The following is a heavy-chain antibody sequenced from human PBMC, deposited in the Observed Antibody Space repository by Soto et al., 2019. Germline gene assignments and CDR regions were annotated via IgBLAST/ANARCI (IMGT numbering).Heavy chain of an antibody. Sequence: ASVKVSCKASGYTFTGYYMHWVQQAPGQGLEWMGWINPNSGDTNYAQKFQGRVTMTRDMSITTAYMELSRLTSDDTAVYYCARVGSSSSDYWGQGTLVTVSS. D-gene: IGHD6-6*01. V-gene: IGHV1-2*02. CDR2: INPNSGDT. CDR3: ARVGSSSSDY. CDR1: GYTFTGYY. J-gene: IGHJ4*02.